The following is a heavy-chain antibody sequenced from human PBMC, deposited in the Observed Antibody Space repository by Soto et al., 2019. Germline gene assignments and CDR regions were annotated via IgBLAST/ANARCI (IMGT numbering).Heavy chain of an antibody. CDR1: GFTFTSSA. Sequence: SVKVSCKASGFTFTSSAVQWVRQARGQRLEWIGWIVVGSGNTNYAQKFQERVTITRDMSTSTAYMELSSLRSEDTAVYYCAADLGTTVTMLDYWGQGTLVTVSS. D-gene: IGHD4-17*01. CDR2: IVVGSGNT. J-gene: IGHJ4*02. CDR3: AADLGTTVTMLDY. V-gene: IGHV1-58*01.